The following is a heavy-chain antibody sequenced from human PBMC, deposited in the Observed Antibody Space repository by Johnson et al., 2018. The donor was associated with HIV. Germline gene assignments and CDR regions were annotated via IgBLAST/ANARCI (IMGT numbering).Heavy chain of an antibody. CDR2: VKSKTDGGTI. J-gene: IGHJ3*02. Sequence: VQLVESGGGLVKPGGSLRLSCAASGFTFSNAWMSWVRQAPGKGLEWVGRVKSKTDGGTIDYAAAVKGRFIISRDDSKNTLYLQMNSLKTEDTAVYYCTTDKAAAAGNRAPLFDAFDIWGQGTMVTVSS. D-gene: IGHD6-13*01. CDR3: TTDKAAAAGNRAPLFDAFDI. V-gene: IGHV3-15*01. CDR1: GFTFSNAW.